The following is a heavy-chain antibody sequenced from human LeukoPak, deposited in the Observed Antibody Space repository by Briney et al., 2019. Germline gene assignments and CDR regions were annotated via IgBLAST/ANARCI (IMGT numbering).Heavy chain of an antibody. J-gene: IGHJ4*02. CDR3: TEDRYGTGY. CDR1: GFTFSNYW. V-gene: IGHV3-7*01. Sequence: PGGSLRLSCAASGFTFSNYWMSWVRQAPGKGLEWVANIQQDGNEKYYVDSVKGRFTISRDNAKNSLYLQMNSLRAEDTAEYYCTEDRYGTGYWGQGTLVTVSS. D-gene: IGHD3-9*01. CDR2: IQQDGNEK.